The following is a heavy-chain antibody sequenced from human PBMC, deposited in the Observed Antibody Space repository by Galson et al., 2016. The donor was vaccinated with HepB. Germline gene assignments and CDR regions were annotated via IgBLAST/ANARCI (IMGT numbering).Heavy chain of an antibody. CDR1: EFTFSDYG. D-gene: IGHD1-26*01. CDR3: AKDQFGGSSYGGNDAFDI. J-gene: IGHJ3*02. Sequence: SLRLSCAASEFTFSDYGMHWVRQAPGKGLEWVAVISYDGGNKYYADSVKGRFTISRDNSKNTLYLQMNSLRAEDTAVYYCAKDQFGGSSYGGNDAFDIWGQGTMVTVSS. CDR2: ISYDGGNK. V-gene: IGHV3-30*18.